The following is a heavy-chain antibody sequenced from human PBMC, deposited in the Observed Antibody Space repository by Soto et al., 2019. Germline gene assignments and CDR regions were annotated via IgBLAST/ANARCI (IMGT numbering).Heavy chain of an antibody. CDR1: GYTFNSYD. CDR3: AEKNISGLAL. CDR2: IGAYTGNT. V-gene: IGHV1-18*01. Sequence: ASVKVSCKVYGYTFNSYDFTWVRQAPGQGLEWMGWIGAYTGNTNYAEKFQGRVSLTIDASTSTAYMELRSLTADDTARYYCAEKNISGLALGGKGTRVPV. J-gene: IGHJ6*04.